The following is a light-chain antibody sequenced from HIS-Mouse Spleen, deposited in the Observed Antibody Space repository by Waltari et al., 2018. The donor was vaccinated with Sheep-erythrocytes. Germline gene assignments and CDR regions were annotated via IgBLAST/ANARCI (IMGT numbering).Light chain of an antibody. Sequence: QSALTQPRSGSGSPGQSVTISCTGTSSDVGGYNYFSWYQQHPGKAPKLMIYDVSKRPSGVPDRFSGSKSGNTASLTISGLQAEDEADYYCCSYAGSYNHVFATGTKVTVL. CDR1: SSDVGGYNY. CDR2: DVS. V-gene: IGLV2-11*01. CDR3: CSYAGSYNHV. J-gene: IGLJ1*01.